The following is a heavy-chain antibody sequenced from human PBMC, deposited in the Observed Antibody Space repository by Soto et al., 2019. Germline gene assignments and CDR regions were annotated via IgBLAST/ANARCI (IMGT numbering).Heavy chain of an antibody. CDR1: GFTFDDFA. CDR2: ISWNSGSI. Sequence: GGSLRLSCAASGFTFDDFAMHWVRQAPGRGLEWVSGISWNSGSIGYADSVKGRFTISRDNAKNSLHLQMNSLRAEDTALYYCAKEKTIAVLGVIDYWGQGTQVTVSS. J-gene: IGHJ4*02. V-gene: IGHV3-9*01. D-gene: IGHD6-19*01. CDR3: AKEKTIAVLGVIDY.